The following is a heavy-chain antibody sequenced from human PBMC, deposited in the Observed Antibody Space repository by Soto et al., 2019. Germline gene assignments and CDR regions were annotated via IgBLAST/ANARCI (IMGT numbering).Heavy chain of an antibody. V-gene: IGHV4-34*01. CDR3: ARGSLYYDFWSGYSDY. Sequence: PSETLSLTCAVYGGSFSGYYWSWIRQPPGKGLEWIGEINHSGSTNYNPSLKSRVTTSVDTSKNQFSLKLSSVTAADTAVYYCARGSLYYDFWSGYSDYWGQGTLVTVSS. CDR2: INHSGST. CDR1: GGSFSGYY. D-gene: IGHD3-3*01. J-gene: IGHJ4*02.